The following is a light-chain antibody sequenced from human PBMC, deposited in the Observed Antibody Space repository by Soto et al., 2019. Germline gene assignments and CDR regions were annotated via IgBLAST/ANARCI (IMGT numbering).Light chain of an antibody. CDR2: DVT. Sequence: LNQPASGYGCPGRSITVSYTGNSSDVGGYNYVSWYQQHPGKAPRLMIYDVTNRPSGVSDRFSGSKSGNTASLTISWLLAEDEADYYCSACRRGSAYVFGPGTKVTV. J-gene: IGLJ1*01. CDR1: SSDVGGYNY. CDR3: SACRRGSAYV. V-gene: IGLV2-14*03.